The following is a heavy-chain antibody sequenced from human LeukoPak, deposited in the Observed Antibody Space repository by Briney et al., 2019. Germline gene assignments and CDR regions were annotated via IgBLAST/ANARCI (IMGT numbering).Heavy chain of an antibody. J-gene: IGHJ4*02. CDR3: AKDLAGTTSFDY. V-gene: IGHV3-23*01. CDR2: ISDNGRST. Sequence: GGSLRLSCGASGFTFSSNAMYWVRRAPGKGLEWVSAISDNGRSTYYADSVKGRFTISRDKSKNTLYLQMNSLRAEDTAVYYCAKDLAGTTSFDYWGQGTLVTVSS. CDR1: GFTFSSNA. D-gene: IGHD1-7*01.